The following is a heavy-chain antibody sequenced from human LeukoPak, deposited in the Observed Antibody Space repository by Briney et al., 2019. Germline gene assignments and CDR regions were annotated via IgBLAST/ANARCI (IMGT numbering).Heavy chain of an antibody. CDR3: ALGYCVFWSGYSNLALLY. Sequence: ASVTVSCKASGYTFTSYGISWVRQAPGQGLEWVGWMSYHYCNTHYAQKLQGRVTRTTDTSTSTASMELRTLRSDDTAVYYCALGYCVFWSGYSNLALLYWGQGALVTVSS. CDR1: GYTFTSYG. J-gene: IGHJ4*02. D-gene: IGHD3-3*01. V-gene: IGHV1-18*01. CDR2: MSYHYCNT.